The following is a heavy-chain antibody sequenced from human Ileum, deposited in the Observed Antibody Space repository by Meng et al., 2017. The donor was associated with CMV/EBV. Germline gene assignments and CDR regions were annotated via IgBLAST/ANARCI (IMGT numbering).Heavy chain of an antibody. CDR2: INRGGSVV. CDR1: GLPFTASW. CDR3: AKGVNGAYGLCDY. J-gene: IGHJ4*02. V-gene: IGHV3-74*01. D-gene: IGHD2-8*01. Sequence: SGLPFTASWMGGVRRAAGKGLVGVSRINRGGSVVSYADSVTGRFAISRAKAKTTLYLHMNSLRTEDTAVYYCAKGVNGAYGLCDYWGQGTLVTVSS.